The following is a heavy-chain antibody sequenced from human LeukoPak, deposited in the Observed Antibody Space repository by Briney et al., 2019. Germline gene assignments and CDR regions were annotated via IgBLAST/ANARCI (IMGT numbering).Heavy chain of an antibody. CDR1: GFTFGDYA. CDR3: AKAGGGHSSGYYFDAFDI. D-gene: IGHD3-22*01. V-gene: IGHV3-30*04. CDR2: ISYDGSNK. J-gene: IGHJ3*02. Sequence: PGGSLRLSCTASGFTFGDYAMSWFRQAPGKGLEWVAVISYDGSNKYYADSVKGRFTISRDNSKNTLYLQMNSLRAEDTAVYYCAKAGGGHSSGYYFDAFDIWGRGTMVTVSS.